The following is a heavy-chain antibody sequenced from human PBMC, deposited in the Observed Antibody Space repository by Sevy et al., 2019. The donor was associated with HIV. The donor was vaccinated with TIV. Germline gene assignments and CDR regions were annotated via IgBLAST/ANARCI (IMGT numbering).Heavy chain of an antibody. J-gene: IGHJ5*02. V-gene: IGHV3-23*01. CDR3: AKDQGRYDFWSGYYNWFDP. D-gene: IGHD3-3*01. Sequence: GGSLRLSCAASGFTFSSYAMSWVRQAPGKGLEWVSAISGSGGSTYYADSVKGRFTISRDNSKNTRYLQMNSLGAEDTAVYYCAKDQGRYDFWSGYYNWFDPWGQGTLVTVSS. CDR2: ISGSGGST. CDR1: GFTFSSYA.